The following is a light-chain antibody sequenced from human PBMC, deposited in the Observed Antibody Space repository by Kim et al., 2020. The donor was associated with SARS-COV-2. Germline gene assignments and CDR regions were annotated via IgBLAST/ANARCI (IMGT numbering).Light chain of an antibody. CDR2: DAS. Sequence: DIQMTQSPSSLSASVGDRVTITCQASQDISNYLNWYRQKPGKAPKLLIYDASNLETGVPSRFSGSGSGTDFTFTISSLQPEDIATYYCQQYDNLPRLTFGGGTKVDIK. J-gene: IGKJ4*01. V-gene: IGKV1-33*01. CDR3: QQYDNLPRLT. CDR1: QDISNY.